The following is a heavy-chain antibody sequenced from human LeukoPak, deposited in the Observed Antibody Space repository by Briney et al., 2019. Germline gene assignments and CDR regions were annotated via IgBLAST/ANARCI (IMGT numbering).Heavy chain of an antibody. CDR2: ISGDGGST. V-gene: IGHV3-43*02. CDR1: GFTFDDYA. J-gene: IGHJ6*02. Sequence: GGSLRLSCAASGFTFDDYAMHWVRQAPGKGLEWVSLISGDGGSTYYADSVKGRFTISRDNSKNSLYLQMNSLRTEDTALYYCANLWGSYTEGRLSDVWGQGTTVTVSS. CDR3: ANLWGSYTEGRLSDV. D-gene: IGHD3-16*01.